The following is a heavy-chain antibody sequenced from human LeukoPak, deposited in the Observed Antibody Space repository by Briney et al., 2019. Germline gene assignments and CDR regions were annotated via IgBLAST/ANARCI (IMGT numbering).Heavy chain of an antibody. J-gene: IGHJ3*02. CDR3: ARGSTMVRGVNAFDI. CDR1: GGSISSGDYY. CDR2: IYYSGST. V-gene: IGHV4-30-4*01. D-gene: IGHD3-10*01. Sequence: SETLSLTCTVSGGSISSGDYYWSWIRQPPGRGLEWIGYIYYSGSTYYNPSLKSRVTISVDTSKNQFSLKLSSVTAADTAVYYCARGSTMVRGVNAFDIWGQGTTVTVSS.